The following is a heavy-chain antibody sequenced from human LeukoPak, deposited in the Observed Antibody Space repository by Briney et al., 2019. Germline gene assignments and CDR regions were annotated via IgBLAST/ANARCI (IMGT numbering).Heavy chain of an antibody. Sequence: SETLSLTCAVYGGYFSGYYWSWIRQPPGKGLEWIGEINHSGSTNYNPSLKSRVTISVDTSKNQFSLKLSSVTAADTAVYYCASARRELDYWGQGTLVTVSS. V-gene: IGHV4-34*01. CDR3: ASARRELDY. J-gene: IGHJ4*02. D-gene: IGHD1-1*01. CDR1: GGYFSGYY. CDR2: INHSGST.